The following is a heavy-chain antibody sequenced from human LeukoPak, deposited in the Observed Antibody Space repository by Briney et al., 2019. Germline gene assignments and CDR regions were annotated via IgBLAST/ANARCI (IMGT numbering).Heavy chain of an antibody. J-gene: IGHJ6*03. CDR3: ARGVLTTVSYYMDV. D-gene: IGHD4-11*01. V-gene: IGHV4-59*11. CDR2: VYYSGST. CDR1: GGSISSHI. Sequence: PSETLSLTCTVSGGSISSHIWSWLRQPPGKGLEWIGYVYYSGSTNYNPSLKSRVTISIDTSKSQFSLKLSSVTAADTAVFYCARGVLTTVSYYMDVWGKGTTVTVSS.